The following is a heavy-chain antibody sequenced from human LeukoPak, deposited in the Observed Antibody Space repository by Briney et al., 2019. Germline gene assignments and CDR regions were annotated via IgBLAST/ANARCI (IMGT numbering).Heavy chain of an antibody. CDR1: GGSFSGYY. J-gene: IGHJ3*02. CDR3: ARLPPRVFDI. V-gene: IGHV4-34*01. CDR2: INHSGST. Sequence: SETLSLTCAVYGGSFSGYYWSWIRQPPGKGLEWIGEINHSGSTNYNPSLKSRVTISVDTSKNQFSLKLSSVTAADTAVYYCARLPPRVFDIWGQGTMVTVSS.